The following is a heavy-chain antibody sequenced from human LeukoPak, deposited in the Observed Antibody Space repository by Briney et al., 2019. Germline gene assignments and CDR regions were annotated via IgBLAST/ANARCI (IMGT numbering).Heavy chain of an antibody. CDR2: IYYSGST. D-gene: IGHD6-19*01. J-gene: IGHJ6*02. CDR3: ARAIAVAGLYYYGMDV. V-gene: IGHV4-59*08. CDR1: GGAFSSYY. Sequence: WETLSLTCTVSGGAFSSYYWSWIRQPPGKGLEWIGYIYYSGSTNYDTSLKSRVTISVATSTNQFSLKLSSVTAADTAVYYCARAIAVAGLYYYGMDVWGQGTTVTVSS.